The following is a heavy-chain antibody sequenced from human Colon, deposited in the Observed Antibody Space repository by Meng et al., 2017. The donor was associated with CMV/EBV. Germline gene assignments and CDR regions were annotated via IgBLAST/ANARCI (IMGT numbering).Heavy chain of an antibody. CDR3: ARDRNWIFDY. CDR1: GFTFSSYS. Sequence: GESLKISCAASGFTFSSYSMNWVRQAPGKGLEWVSSISSSSSYIYYADSVKGRFTISRDNAKNSLYLQMNSLRAEDTAVYYCARDRNWIFDYWGRGTLVTVSS. D-gene: IGHD1-1*01. CDR2: ISSSSSYI. J-gene: IGHJ4*02. V-gene: IGHV3-21*01.